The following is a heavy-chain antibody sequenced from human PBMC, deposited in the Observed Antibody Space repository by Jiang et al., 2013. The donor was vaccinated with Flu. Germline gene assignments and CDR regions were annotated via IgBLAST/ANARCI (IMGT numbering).Heavy chain of an antibody. CDR3: AVYDYVWGSYIGSY. CDR2: FDPEDGET. CDR1: GYTLTELS. Sequence: SVKVSCKVSGYTLTELSMHWVRQAPGKGLEWMGGFDPEDGETIYAQKFQGRVTMTEDTSTDTAYMELSSLRSEDTAVYYCAVYDYVWGSYIGSYWGQGTLVTVSS. D-gene: IGHD3-16*01. V-gene: IGHV1-24*01. J-gene: IGHJ4*02.